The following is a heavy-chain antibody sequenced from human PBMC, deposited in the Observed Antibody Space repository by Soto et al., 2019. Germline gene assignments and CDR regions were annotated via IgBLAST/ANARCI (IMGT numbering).Heavy chain of an antibody. V-gene: IGHV1-2*02. Sequence: QVQLVQSGAEVKKPGVSVKVSCKASGYTFTGYYMHWVRQAPGQGLEWMGWINPNSGGTNYAQKFQGRVTMTRDTSISPAYMELGRLGSEDQAVYYCARGALWAARPSLGGWFDPWGQGTLVTVSS. J-gene: IGHJ5*02. CDR2: INPNSGGT. CDR3: ARGALWAARPSLGGWFDP. D-gene: IGHD6-6*01. CDR1: GYTFTGYY.